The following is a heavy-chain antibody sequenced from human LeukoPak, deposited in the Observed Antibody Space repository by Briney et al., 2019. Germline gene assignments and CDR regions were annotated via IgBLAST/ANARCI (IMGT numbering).Heavy chain of an antibody. CDR1: GFTFSSYA. CDR3: AKKSLWSGPFDY. J-gene: IGHJ4*02. CDR2: ISGSGGST. V-gene: IGHV3-23*01. Sequence: GGSLRLSCAASGFTFSSYAMSWVRQAPGKGLEWVSAISGSGGSTYYADSVKGRFTLSRDNSKNTLFHQMNSLRAEDTAVYFCAKKSLWSGPFDYWGQGTLVTVFS. D-gene: IGHD3-3*01.